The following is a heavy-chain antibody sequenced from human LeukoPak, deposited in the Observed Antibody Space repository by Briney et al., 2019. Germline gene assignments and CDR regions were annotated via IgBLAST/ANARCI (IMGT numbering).Heavy chain of an antibody. CDR3: AKTTADGSGSYVLFDY. J-gene: IGHJ4*02. CDR2: ISYDGGNK. CDR1: GFTFSSYG. D-gene: IGHD1-26*01. Sequence: GGSLRLSCAASGFTFSSYGMHWVRQAPGKGLEWVAVISYDGGNKYYADSVKGRFTISRDNSKNTLYLQMNSLRAEDTAVYYCAKTTADGSGSYVLFDYWGQGTLVTVSS. V-gene: IGHV3-30*18.